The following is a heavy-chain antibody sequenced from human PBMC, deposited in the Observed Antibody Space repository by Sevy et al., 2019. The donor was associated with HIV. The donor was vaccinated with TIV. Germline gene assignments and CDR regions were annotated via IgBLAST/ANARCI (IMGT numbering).Heavy chain of an antibody. Sequence: ASVKVSCKASGGTFSSYAISWVRQAPGQGLEWMGRIIPIFGTANYAQKFQGRVTITADESTSTAYMELSSLRSEDTAVYYCARVSLPTRRIAAAGFSWVYRPLLFDYWGQGTLVTVSS. D-gene: IGHD6-13*01. V-gene: IGHV1-69*13. J-gene: IGHJ4*02. CDR1: GGTFSSYA. CDR3: ARVSLPTRRIAAAGFSWVYRPLLFDY. CDR2: IIPIFGTA.